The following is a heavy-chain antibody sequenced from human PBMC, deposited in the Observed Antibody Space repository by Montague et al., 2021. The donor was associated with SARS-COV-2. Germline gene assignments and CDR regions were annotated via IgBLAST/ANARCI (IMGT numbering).Heavy chain of an antibody. V-gene: IGHV4-39*02. CDR3: ARRGRKLLPVATTIGGFDI. Sequence: SETLSLTCTVSGGPISSSNYYWDWIRQPPGKGLEWIGSIYDSGSTHYNPSLKSRVTISVDTSKNHFSLKLSSVTAADTAVYYCARRGRKLLPVATTIGGFDIWGQGTMVTVSS. CDR1: GGPISSSNYY. D-gene: IGHD5-12*01. CDR2: IYDSGST. J-gene: IGHJ3*02.